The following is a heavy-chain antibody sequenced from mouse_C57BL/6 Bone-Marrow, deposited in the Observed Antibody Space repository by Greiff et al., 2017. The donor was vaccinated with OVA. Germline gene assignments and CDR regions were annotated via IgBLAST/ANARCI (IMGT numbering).Heavy chain of an antibody. J-gene: IGHJ2*01. D-gene: IGHD1-1*01. CDR3: ATLRPYYFDY. Sequence: EVMLVESGGGLVKPGGSLTLSCAASGFTFSDYGMHWVRQAPEKGLEWVAYISSGSSTIYYADTVKGRFTISRDNAKNTLFLQMTSLRSEDTAMYYCATLRPYYFDYWGQGTTLTVSS. CDR1: GFTFSDYG. V-gene: IGHV5-17*01. CDR2: ISSGSSTI.